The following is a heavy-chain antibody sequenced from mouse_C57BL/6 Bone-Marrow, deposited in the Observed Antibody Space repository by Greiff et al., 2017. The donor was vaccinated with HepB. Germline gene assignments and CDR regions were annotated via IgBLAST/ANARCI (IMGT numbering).Heavy chain of an antibody. CDR1: GYTFTSYW. V-gene: IGHV1-52*01. CDR2: IDPSDSET. CDR3: AKALNYYAMDY. Sequence: QVQLQQPGAELVRPGSSVKLSCKASGYTFTSYWIHWVKQRPIQGLEWIGNIDPSDSETHYNQKFKDKATLTVDKSSSTAYMQLSSLTSEDSAVYYCAKALNYYAMDYWGQGTSVTVSS. J-gene: IGHJ4*01.